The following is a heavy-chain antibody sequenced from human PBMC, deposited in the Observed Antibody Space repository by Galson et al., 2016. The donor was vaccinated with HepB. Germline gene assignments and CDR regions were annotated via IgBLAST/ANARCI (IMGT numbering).Heavy chain of an antibody. D-gene: IGHD4-17*01. CDR2: ISYDGRNK. V-gene: IGHV3-30*04. CDR3: VSAVTTWRGGLYDAFDV. CDR1: GFSFSDYP. J-gene: IGHJ3*01. Sequence: SLRLSCAVSGFSFSDYPMHWVRQAPGKGLAWVAVISYDGRNKYYADSVKGRLTISRDNSKSTHYLQMNSLRREDTAVYYCVSAVTTWRGGLYDAFDVWGQGTVVTVSS.